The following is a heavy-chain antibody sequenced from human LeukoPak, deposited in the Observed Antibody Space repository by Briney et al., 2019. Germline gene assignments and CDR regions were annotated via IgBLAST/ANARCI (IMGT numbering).Heavy chain of an antibody. J-gene: IGHJ5*02. Sequence: GGSLRLSCAASGFTFSSYAMHWVRQAPGKGLEWVAVISYDGSNKYYADSVKGRFTISRDNSKNTLYLQMNSLRAADTAVYYCARVVTGYSSLDPWGQGTLVTVSS. CDR2: ISYDGSNK. V-gene: IGHV3-30-3*01. CDR1: GFTFSSYA. D-gene: IGHD6-19*01. CDR3: ARVVTGYSSLDP.